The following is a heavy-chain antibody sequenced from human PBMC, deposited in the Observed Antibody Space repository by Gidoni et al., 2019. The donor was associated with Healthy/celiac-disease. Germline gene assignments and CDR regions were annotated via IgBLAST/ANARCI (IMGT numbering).Heavy chain of an antibody. CDR2: IKQDGSEK. CDR1: GFNFRSYW. J-gene: IGHJ4*02. CDR3: ARDPYYYDSSGYNPVDY. V-gene: IGHV3-7*03. D-gene: IGHD3-22*01. Sequence: EVQLVESGGGVVQPGGSLRLSCPASGFNFRSYWMSWVRQAPGKGLEWVANIKQDGSEKYYVDSVKGRFTISRDNAKNSLYLQMNSLRAEDTAVYYCARDPYYYDSSGYNPVDYWGQGTLVTVSS.